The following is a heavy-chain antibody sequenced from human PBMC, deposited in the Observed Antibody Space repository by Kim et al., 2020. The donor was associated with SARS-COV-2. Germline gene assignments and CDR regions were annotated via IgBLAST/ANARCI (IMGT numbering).Heavy chain of an antibody. Sequence: GGSLRLSCAASGFTFSSYDMHWVRQATGKGLEWVSAIGTAGDTYYPGSVKGRFTISRENAKNSLYLQMNSLRAGDTAVYYCARGGDRAYCSGGSCSEYGMDVWGQGTTVTVSS. D-gene: IGHD2-15*01. CDR3: ARGGDRAYCSGGSCSEYGMDV. CDR2: IGTAGDT. V-gene: IGHV3-13*01. J-gene: IGHJ6*02. CDR1: GFTFSSYD.